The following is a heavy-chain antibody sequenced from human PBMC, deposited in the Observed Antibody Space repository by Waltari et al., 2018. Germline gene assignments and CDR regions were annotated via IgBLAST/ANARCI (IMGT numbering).Heavy chain of an antibody. J-gene: IGHJ4*02. CDR3: ARQREPYDLDY. CDR2: INTSGST. Sequence: QVQLQQWGAGLLKPSETLSLTCAVYGGSFSGYYWSWIRQPPGKGLEWIGEINTSGSTYYNPSLKSRVTISVNTSKNQFSLMLSSVTAADTAVYYCARQREPYDLDYWCQGTLVTVSS. V-gene: IGHV4-34*01. CDR1: GGSFSGYY. D-gene: IGHD1-26*01.